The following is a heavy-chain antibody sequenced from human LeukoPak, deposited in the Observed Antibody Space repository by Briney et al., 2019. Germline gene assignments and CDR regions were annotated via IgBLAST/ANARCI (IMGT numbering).Heavy chain of an antibody. D-gene: IGHD6-13*01. V-gene: IGHV3-23*01. Sequence: GGSLRLSCAGSGFTFNNYAMTWVRQAPGKGLEWVSAISGSGASTYYADSVKGRFTISRDNSKNTLYLQMNNLRAEDTAVYYCARYSSSWYSPFDYWGQGTLVTVSS. CDR2: ISGSGAST. J-gene: IGHJ4*02. CDR3: ARYSSSWYSPFDY. CDR1: GFTFNNYA.